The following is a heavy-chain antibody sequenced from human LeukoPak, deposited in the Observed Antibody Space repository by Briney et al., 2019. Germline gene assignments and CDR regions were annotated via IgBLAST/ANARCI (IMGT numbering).Heavy chain of an antibody. CDR3: ARRMKLAAKGDAFDI. CDR1: GFTFSDYY. CDR2: ISSSGSTI. Sequence: PGGSLRLSCAASGFTFSDYYMSWIRQAPGKGLEWVSYISSSGSTIYYADSVKGRFTISRDNAKNSLYLQMNSLRAEDTAVYYCARRMKLAAKGDAFDIWGQGTMVTVSS. J-gene: IGHJ3*02. D-gene: IGHD2-15*01. V-gene: IGHV3-11*01.